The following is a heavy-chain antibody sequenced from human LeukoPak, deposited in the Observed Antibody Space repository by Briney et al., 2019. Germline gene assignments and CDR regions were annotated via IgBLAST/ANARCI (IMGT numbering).Heavy chain of an antibody. Sequence: SETLSLTCAVYGGSFSVYYRHWIRQPPGKGLEWVGEINHSGVVNYNPSLKSRVTISVDTSKNQFSLKLGSVTAADTAVYYCAFDSSGSGYWGQGTLVTVSS. D-gene: IGHD2-15*01. CDR2: INHSGVV. CDR3: AFDSSGSGY. CDR1: GGSFSVYY. J-gene: IGHJ4*02. V-gene: IGHV4-34*01.